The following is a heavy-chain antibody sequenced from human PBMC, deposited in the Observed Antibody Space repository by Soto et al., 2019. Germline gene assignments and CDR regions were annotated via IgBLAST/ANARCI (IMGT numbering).Heavy chain of an antibody. V-gene: IGHV4-34*01. CDR3: VSYGSGTYYSGYSFDF. CDR2: IHHSGTT. CDR1: GGSISIGDYY. Sequence: ETLSLTCTVPGGSISIGDYYWSHLHQPQRKGLEWIGEIHHSGTTNYNPSLKSRVTISVDTSKNQFSLELTSVTAADTALYYCVSYGSGTYYSGYSFDFWSQGSLVTVSS. D-gene: IGHD3-10*01. J-gene: IGHJ4*02.